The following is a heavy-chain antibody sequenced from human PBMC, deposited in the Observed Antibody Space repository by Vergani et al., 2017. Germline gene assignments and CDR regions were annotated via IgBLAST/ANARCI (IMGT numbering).Heavy chain of an antibody. CDR2: IYYSGST. V-gene: IGHV4-31*03. CDR1: GGSISSSSYY. D-gene: IGHD2-2*01. CDR3: ARVGVVVPAASLYYYYMDV. Sequence: QLQLQESGPGLVKPSETLSLTCTVSGGSISSSSYYWSWIRQHPGKGLEWIGYIYYSGSTYYNPSLKSRVTISVDTSKNQFSLKLSSVTAADTAVYYCARVGVVVPAASLYYYYMDVWGKGTTVTVSS. J-gene: IGHJ6*03.